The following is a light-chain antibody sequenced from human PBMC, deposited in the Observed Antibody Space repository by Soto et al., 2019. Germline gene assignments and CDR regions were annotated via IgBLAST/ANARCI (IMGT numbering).Light chain of an antibody. J-gene: IGKJ4*01. CDR2: GAS. Sequence: EIVVTQSPGTLSLSPGEGATLSCRASQSVSSNYLAWYQQKPGQAPRLLICGASNRATGIPDRFSGSGSGTEFTLTISRLEPEDFAVYYCQQYSSSPLTFGGGTKVDIK. CDR3: QQYSSSPLT. V-gene: IGKV3-20*01. CDR1: QSVSSNY.